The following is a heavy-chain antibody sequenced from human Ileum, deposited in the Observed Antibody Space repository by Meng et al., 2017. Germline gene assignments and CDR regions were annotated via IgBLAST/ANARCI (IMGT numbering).Heavy chain of an antibody. CDR2: ITSDGSHK. V-gene: IGHV3-30*03. J-gene: IGHJ4*02. CDR3: AQKGDFDN. CDR1: GFTFNTFG. Sequence: QVQLVESGGGVGQPGGSLRLSCAASGFTFNTFGLHWVRQAPGKGLEWVSIITSDGSHKFYGDSVKGRFTISRDNSKNMLYLQMNSLRPEDTAVYYCAQKGDFDNWGQGTLVTVSS.